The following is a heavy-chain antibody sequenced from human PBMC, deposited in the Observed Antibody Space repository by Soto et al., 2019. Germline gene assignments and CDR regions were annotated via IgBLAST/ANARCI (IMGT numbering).Heavy chain of an antibody. J-gene: IGHJ5*02. CDR2: IYYSGST. D-gene: IGHD6-13*01. V-gene: IGHV4-30-4*01. CDR1: GGSMSSGDYY. CDR3: ARERPDGSRLDP. Sequence: SETLSLTCTVSGGSMSSGDYYWSWIRQPPGKGLEWIGYIYYSGSTYYNPSLKSRVTISVDTSKNQFSLKLSSVTAADTAVYYCARERPDGSRLDPWGQGTLVTVSS.